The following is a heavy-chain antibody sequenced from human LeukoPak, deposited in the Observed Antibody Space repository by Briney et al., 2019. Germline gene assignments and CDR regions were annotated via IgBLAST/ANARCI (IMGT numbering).Heavy chain of an antibody. CDR3: AKAVRSSWYHNWFDP. V-gene: IGHV3-9*01. CDR2: ISWNSGSI. D-gene: IGHD6-13*01. CDR1: GFTFDDYA. Sequence: GRSLRLSCAASGFTFDDYAMHWVRQAPGKGLEWVSGISWNSGSIGYADSVKGRFTISRDNAKNSLYLQMNSLRADDTALYYCAKAVRSSWYHNWFDPWGQGTLVTVSS. J-gene: IGHJ5*02.